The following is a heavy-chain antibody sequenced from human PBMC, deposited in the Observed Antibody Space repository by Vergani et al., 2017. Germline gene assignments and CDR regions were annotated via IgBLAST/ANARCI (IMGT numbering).Heavy chain of an antibody. V-gene: IGHV3-30*02. CDR3: ATKSCGTPGCQIGYFRE. Sequence: QVQLVESGGGVVQPGGSLRLSCAASGFTFSSYGMHCVRQAPGKGLEWVAFIRYDGSNKYYADSVKGRFTISRDNSKSTLYLQMNSLRTEDTAVYYCATKSCGTPGCQIGYFREWGQGTLVTVSS. D-gene: IGHD2-15*01. J-gene: IGHJ1*01. CDR2: IRYDGSNK. CDR1: GFTFSSYG.